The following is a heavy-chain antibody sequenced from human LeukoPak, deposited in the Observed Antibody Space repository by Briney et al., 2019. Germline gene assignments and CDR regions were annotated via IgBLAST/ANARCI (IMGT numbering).Heavy chain of an antibody. CDR1: GGSIISPDW. CDR3: ASRDTSGPF. D-gene: IGHD3-10*01. J-gene: IGHJ2*01. Sequence: SETLSLTCVVSGGSIISPDWWSWVRQPPGKGLEWIGETYYSGNTNYNPSLKSRLTISVDKSKNQFSLKLTSVTAADTAVYYCASRDTSGPFWGPGTLVTVSS. CDR2: TYYSGNT. V-gene: IGHV4-4*02.